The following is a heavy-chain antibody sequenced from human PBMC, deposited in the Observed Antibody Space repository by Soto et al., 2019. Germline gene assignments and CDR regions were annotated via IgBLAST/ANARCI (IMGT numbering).Heavy chain of an antibody. CDR2: ISSSGSTI. J-gene: IGHJ4*02. CDR1: GXTLSSYD. Sequence: GSLRRSCAASGXTLSSYDMNWVRRAPGKGLEWVSYISSSGSTIYYADSVKGRFTISRDNAKNSLYLQMNSLRDEDTAVYYCARGEGTIFGVVLSFADYWGQGTLGTVS. CDR3: ARGEGTIFGVVLSFADY. D-gene: IGHD3-3*01. V-gene: IGHV3-48*03.